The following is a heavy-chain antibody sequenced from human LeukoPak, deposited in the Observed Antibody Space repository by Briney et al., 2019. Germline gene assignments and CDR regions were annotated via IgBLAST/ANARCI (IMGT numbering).Heavy chain of an antibody. D-gene: IGHD6-13*01. CDR2: IYTIGVT. CDR3: ARDPAAAGIDAFGI. V-gene: IGHV4-4*07. CDR1: GGSISSYY. J-gene: IGHJ3*02. Sequence: SETLSLTCTVSGGSISSYYWSWIRQPAGGGLEWIGRIYTIGVTNYNPSLKSRVTMSLDTSKNQLSLTLTSVTAADTAVYYCARDPAAAGIDAFGIWGQGTMVTVSS.